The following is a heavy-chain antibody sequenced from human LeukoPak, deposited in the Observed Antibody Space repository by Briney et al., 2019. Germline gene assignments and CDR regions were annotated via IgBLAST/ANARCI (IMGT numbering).Heavy chain of an antibody. CDR2: INPNSGGT. Sequence: GASVKVSCKASGYTFSGYYMHWVRQAPGQGLEWMGWINPNSGGTNYAQKFQGRVTMTRDTSISTAYMELSRLRSDDTAVYYCASPLVPAAMPSQGYPDYWGQGTLVTVSS. J-gene: IGHJ4*02. CDR1: GYTFSGYY. V-gene: IGHV1-2*02. CDR3: ASPLVPAAMPSQGYPDY. D-gene: IGHD2-2*01.